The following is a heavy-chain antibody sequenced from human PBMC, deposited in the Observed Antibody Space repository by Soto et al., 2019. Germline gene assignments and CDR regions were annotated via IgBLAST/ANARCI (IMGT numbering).Heavy chain of an antibody. D-gene: IGHD2-15*01. V-gene: IGHV3-48*01. CDR1: GFTFSIYS. Sequence: PGGSLRLSCAASGFTFSIYSMNWVRQAPGKGLEWVSYIMPGSSHIFYAESVKGRFTISRDNAKNSLFLQMNSLTAEDTAVYYCAIEKVEAASVPVFDIRGQGTMVTVS. J-gene: IGHJ3*02. CDR2: IMPGSSHI. CDR3: AIEKVEAASVPVFDI.